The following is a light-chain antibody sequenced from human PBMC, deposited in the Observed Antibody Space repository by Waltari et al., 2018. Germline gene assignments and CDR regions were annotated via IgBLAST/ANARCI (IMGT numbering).Light chain of an antibody. CDR3: MQATHFPRT. Sequence: IVLTQPPLSSPVSLGQPPSISCRSSQSLVHRDGNIYLNWLHQRPGQPPRRLIYKIFNRFSGVSDRFSGSGAGTDFTLKISRVEADDVGVYYCMQATHFPRTFGQGTRVEIK. V-gene: IGKV2-24*01. CDR1: QSLVHRDGNIY. J-gene: IGKJ1*01. CDR2: KIF.